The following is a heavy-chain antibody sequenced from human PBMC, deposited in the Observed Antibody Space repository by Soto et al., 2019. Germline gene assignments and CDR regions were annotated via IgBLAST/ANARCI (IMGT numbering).Heavy chain of an antibody. CDR3: ARESYCGGDCYLTYFDY. V-gene: IGHV3-33*01. CDR2: IWYDGSNK. D-gene: IGHD2-21*02. CDR1: GFTFSSYG. Sequence: PGGSLRLSCAASGFTFSSYGMHWVRQAPGKGLEWVAVIWYDGSNKYYADSVKGRFTISRDNSKNTLYLQMNSLRAEDTAVYYCARESYCGGDCYLTYFDYWGQGTLVTVSS. J-gene: IGHJ4*02.